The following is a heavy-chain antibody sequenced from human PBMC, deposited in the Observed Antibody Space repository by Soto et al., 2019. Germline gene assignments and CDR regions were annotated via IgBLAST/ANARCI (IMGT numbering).Heavy chain of an antibody. Sequence: QVQLVQSGAEVKKPGSSVKVSCKASGGTFSSYAISWVRKAPGQGLEWMGGIIPIFGTANYAQKFQGRVTITADESTSTAYMELSSLRSEDTAVYYCARARDSEYYYYYYGMDVWGQGTTVTVSS. CDR2: IIPIFGTA. J-gene: IGHJ6*02. V-gene: IGHV1-69*12. D-gene: IGHD2-15*01. CDR1: GGTFSSYA. CDR3: ARARDSEYYYYYYGMDV.